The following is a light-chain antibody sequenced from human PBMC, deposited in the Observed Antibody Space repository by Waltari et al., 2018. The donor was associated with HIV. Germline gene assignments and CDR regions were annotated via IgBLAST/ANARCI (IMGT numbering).Light chain of an antibody. CDR2: GAS. J-gene: IGKJ3*01. V-gene: IGKV3-15*01. CDR3: QQYHQWPPRLP. Sequence: ETVMTQSPATLSVSPGERVTLSCRASQSVSNKLAWYQQKPGQAPRLLIYGASTRATGVPARFSGSGSGTEFTLTISSLQSEDVAVYYCQQYHQWPPRLPFGPGTKVEIK. CDR1: QSVSNK.